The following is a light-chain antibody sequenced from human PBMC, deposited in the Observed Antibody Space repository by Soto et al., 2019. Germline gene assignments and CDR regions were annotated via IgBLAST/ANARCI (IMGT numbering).Light chain of an antibody. V-gene: IGKV1-6*01. CDR2: AAS. CDR3: LQDHDDSWT. Sequence: AIQMTQSPSSLSASVGDRITITCRASQGIESDLSWYQQRPGKAPKLLIYAASNVHSGVPPRFSGSRSGTEFTLTISNLQPEDFASYHCLQDHDDSWTFGQGTKVDIK. J-gene: IGKJ1*01. CDR1: QGIESD.